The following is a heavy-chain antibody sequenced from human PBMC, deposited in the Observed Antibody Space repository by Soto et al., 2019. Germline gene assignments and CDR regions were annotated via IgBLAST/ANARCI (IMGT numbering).Heavy chain of an antibody. J-gene: IGHJ6*02. V-gene: IGHV1-46*01. CDR3: ARDSSSWYRYYGMDV. Sequence: ASVKVSCKASGYTFTSYYMHWVRQAPGQGLEWMGIINPSGGSTSYAQKFRGRVTITRDTSASTAYMELSSLRSEDTAVYYCARDSSSWYRYYGMDVWGQGTTVTVSS. CDR2: INPSGGST. CDR1: GYTFTSYY. D-gene: IGHD6-13*01.